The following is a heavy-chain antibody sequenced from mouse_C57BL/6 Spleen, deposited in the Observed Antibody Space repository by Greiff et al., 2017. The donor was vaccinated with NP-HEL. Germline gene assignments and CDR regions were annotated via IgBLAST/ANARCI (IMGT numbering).Heavy chain of an antibody. Sequence: DVKLVESGGGLVQPGGSLKLSCAASGFTFSDYYMYWVRQTPEKRLEWVAYISNGGGSTYYPDTVKGRFTISRDNAKNTLYLQMSRLKSEDTAMYDCERGLTTVVATPFAYWGQGTLVTVSA. J-gene: IGHJ3*01. V-gene: IGHV5-12*01. D-gene: IGHD1-1*01. CDR2: ISNGGGST. CDR3: ERGLTTVVATPFAY. CDR1: GFTFSDYY.